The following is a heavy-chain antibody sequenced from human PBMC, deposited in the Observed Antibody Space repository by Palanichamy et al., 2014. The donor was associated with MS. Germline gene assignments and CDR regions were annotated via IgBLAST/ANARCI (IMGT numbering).Heavy chain of an antibody. CDR2: INHDGNER. V-gene: IGHV3-7*01. CDR3: AREARATFDS. CDR1: GFSFSSYW. J-gene: IGHJ4*02. Sequence: EVQLVESGGGLVQPGGSLRLSCAASGFSFSSYWMTWVRQAPGMGPEWVATINHDGNERYYVDSVKGRFTFSRDNAKNSLYLQMNSLRVEDTAVYYCAREARATFDSWGQGTLVTVSS.